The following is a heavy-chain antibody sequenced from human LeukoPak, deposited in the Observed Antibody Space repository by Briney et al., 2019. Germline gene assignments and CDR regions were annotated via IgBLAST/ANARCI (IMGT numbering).Heavy chain of an antibody. J-gene: IGHJ4*02. CDR1: GFTFSSYG. D-gene: IGHD2-2*01. Sequence: PGRSLRLSCAASGFTFSSYGMHWVRQAPGKGLEWVAVISYDGSSKYYADSVKGRFTISRDNSKNTLYLQMNSLRAEDTAVYYCAKQRAAAHPVSDYWGQGALVTVSS. CDR2: ISYDGSSK. CDR3: AKQRAAAHPVSDY. V-gene: IGHV3-30*18.